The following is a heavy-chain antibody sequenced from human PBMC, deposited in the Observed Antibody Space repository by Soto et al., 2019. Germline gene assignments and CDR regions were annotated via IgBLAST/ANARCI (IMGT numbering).Heavy chain of an antibody. CDR1: GFTFSSYS. CDR3: ARDDVSNIVATIRGPFDY. D-gene: IGHD5-12*01. CDR2: ISSSSSYI. Sequence: GGSLRLSCAASGFTFSSYSMNWVRQAPGKGLEWVSSISSSSSYIYYADSVKGRFTISRDNAKNSLYLQMNSLRAEDTAVYYCARDDVSNIVATIRGPFDYWGQGTLVTVSS. V-gene: IGHV3-21*01. J-gene: IGHJ4*02.